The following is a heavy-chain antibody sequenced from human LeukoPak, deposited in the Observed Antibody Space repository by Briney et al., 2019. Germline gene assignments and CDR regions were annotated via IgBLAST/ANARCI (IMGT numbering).Heavy chain of an antibody. CDR1: GGSISYY. CDR3: ARHVLLRRLDY. V-gene: IGHV4-39*01. J-gene: IGHJ4*02. D-gene: IGHD3-22*01. Sequence: ASETLSLTCTVSGGSISYYWGWIRQPPGKGLEWIGSIYYNGKTYYNPSLKSRVSISVDTSKNQISLKLSSVTAADTAVYCCARHVLLRRLDYWGQGSLVTVSS. CDR2: IYYNGKT.